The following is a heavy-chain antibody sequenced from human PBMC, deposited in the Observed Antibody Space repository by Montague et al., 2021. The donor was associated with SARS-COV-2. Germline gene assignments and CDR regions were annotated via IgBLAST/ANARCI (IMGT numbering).Heavy chain of an antibody. Sequence: PALVKPTQTLTLTCTFSGFSLSTSGMCVSWIRQPPGKAPEWLALIDWDDDKYYSTSLKTRLTISKDTSKNQVVLTMTNMDPVDTATYNCARMSRAAAGTLGSYYYYGMDVWGQGTTVTVSS. CDR1: GFSLSTSGMC. V-gene: IGHV2-70*01. J-gene: IGHJ6*02. D-gene: IGHD6-13*01. CDR3: ARMSRAAAGTLGSYYYYGMDV. CDR2: IDWDDDK.